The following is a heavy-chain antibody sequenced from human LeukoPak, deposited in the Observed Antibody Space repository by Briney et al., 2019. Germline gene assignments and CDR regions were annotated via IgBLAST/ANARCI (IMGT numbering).Heavy chain of an antibody. Sequence: GGSLRLSCAASGFTFSSYAMSWVRQAPGKGLEWVSAISGSGGSTYYADSVKGRFTISRDNSKNTPYLQMNSLRAKDTAVYYCAKLGGYYDSSGYYKRIPFDYWGQGTLVTVSS. CDR3: AKLGGYYDSSGYYKRIPFDY. D-gene: IGHD3-22*01. CDR1: GFTFSSYA. V-gene: IGHV3-23*01. CDR2: ISGSGGST. J-gene: IGHJ4*02.